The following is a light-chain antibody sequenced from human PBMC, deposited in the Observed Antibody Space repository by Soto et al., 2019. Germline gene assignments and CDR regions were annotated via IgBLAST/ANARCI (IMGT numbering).Light chain of an antibody. CDR3: QQSNNWPPT. CDR1: QSVNYN. J-gene: IGKJ1*01. CDR2: GAS. Sequence: EIVMTQSPATLSVSPGEGATLSCRAGQSVNYNLAWYQQKPGQAPRLLIYGASTRATGLPARFGGSGSGTDFTLTSSRLQSDDFAVYYCQQSNNWPPTFGQGTKVEIK. V-gene: IGKV3-15*01.